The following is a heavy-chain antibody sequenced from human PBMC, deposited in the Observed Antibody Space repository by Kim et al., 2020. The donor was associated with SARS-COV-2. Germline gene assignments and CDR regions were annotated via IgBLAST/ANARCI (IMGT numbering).Heavy chain of an antibody. CDR1: GFTFSSYS. Sequence: GGSLRLSCAASGFTFSSYSMNWVRQAPGKGLEWVSSISSSSSYIYYADSVKGRFTISRDNAKNSLYLQMNSLRAEDTAVYYCARLSPGDDFWSGYYTPNDYWGQGTLVTVSS. CDR3: ARLSPGDDFWSGYYTPNDY. J-gene: IGHJ4*02. V-gene: IGHV3-21*01. D-gene: IGHD3-3*01. CDR2: ISSSSSYI.